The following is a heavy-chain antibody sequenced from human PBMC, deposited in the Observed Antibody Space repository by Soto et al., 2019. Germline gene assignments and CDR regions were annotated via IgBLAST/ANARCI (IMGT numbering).Heavy chain of an antibody. J-gene: IGHJ4*02. D-gene: IGHD3-10*01. CDR1: GDFNTNYY. V-gene: IGHV4-59*08. CDR2: IYSSGST. Sequence: QVQLQESGPGLVKPSETLSLTCTVSGDFNTNYYWSWIRQPPGKGLEWMGFIYSSGSTRYNPSLRRRITMSLDTSKNQFSLQLSSVAAADTAVYYCARQLSVRGVFDFWGPGSLVTVSS. CDR3: ARQLSVRGVFDF.